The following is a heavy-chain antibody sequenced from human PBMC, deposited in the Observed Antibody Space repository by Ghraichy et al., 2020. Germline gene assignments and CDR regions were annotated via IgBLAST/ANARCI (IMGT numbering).Heavy chain of an antibody. V-gene: IGHV3-23*01. J-gene: IGHJ6*02. CDR1: GFTFSSYA. CDR3: AILKGASYYDFWSLRDYGMDV. CDR2: NSGSGGST. D-gene: IGHD3-3*01. Sequence: GGSLRLSCAASGFTFSSYAMSWVRQAPGKGLEWVSANSGSGGSTYYADSVKGRFTISRDNSKNTLYLQMNSLRAEDTAVYYCAILKGASYYDFWSLRDYGMDVWGQGTTVTVSS.